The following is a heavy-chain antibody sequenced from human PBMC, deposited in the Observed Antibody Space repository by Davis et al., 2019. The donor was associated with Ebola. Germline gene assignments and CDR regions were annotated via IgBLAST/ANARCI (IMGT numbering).Heavy chain of an antibody. CDR3: ARDLGRVTGFDY. CDR2: MNPNSGNT. D-gene: IGHD3-10*01. J-gene: IGHJ4*02. CDR1: GYTFTSYG. Sequence: AAPVKVSCKASGYTFTSYGINWVRQATGQGLEWMGWMNPNSGNTGYAQKFQGRVTMTRNTSISTAYMELSSLRSEDTAVYYCARDLGRVTGFDYWGQGTLVTVSS. V-gene: IGHV1-8*02.